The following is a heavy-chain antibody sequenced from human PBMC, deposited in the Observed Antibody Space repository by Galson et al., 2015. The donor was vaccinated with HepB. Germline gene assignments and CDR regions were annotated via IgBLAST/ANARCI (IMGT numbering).Heavy chain of an antibody. CDR3: ARDWNDYGGNSAFDY. J-gene: IGHJ4*02. CDR1: GFTFSSYW. CDR2: INSDGSST. D-gene: IGHD4-23*01. V-gene: IGHV3-74*01. Sequence: SLRLSCAASGFTFSSYWMHWVRQAPGKGLVWVSRINSDGSSTSYADSVKGRFTISRDNAKNTLYLQMNSLRAEDTAVYYCARDWNDYGGNSAFDYWGQGTLVTVSS.